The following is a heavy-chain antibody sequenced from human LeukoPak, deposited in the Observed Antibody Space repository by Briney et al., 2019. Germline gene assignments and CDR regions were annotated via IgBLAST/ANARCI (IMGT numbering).Heavy chain of an antibody. J-gene: IGHJ4*02. CDR1: GFTFSSYW. V-gene: IGHV3-7*01. CDR2: IKQDGSEK. D-gene: IGHD2-15*01. CDR3: ARERCQYSPSFDY. Sequence: GGSLTLSCAASGFTFSSYWMSWVRQAPGDRLEWVANIKQDGSEKYYEDSVKGRFTISRDNAKNSLYLQMNSLRAEDTAVYYCARERCQYSPSFDYWGQGTLVTVSS.